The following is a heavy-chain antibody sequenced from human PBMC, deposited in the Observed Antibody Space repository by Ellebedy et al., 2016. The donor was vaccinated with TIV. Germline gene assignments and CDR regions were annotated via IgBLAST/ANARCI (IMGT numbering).Heavy chain of an antibody. CDR3: ARGLVNLFGSGWHRKSYGMDV. CDR2: IIPIFGTA. Sequence: SVKVSXXASGGTFSSYAISWVRQAPGQGLEWMGGIIPIFGTANYAQKFQGRVTITADESTSTAYMELSSLRSEDTAVYYCARGLVNLFGSGWHRKSYGMDVWGQGTTVTVSS. CDR1: GGTFSSYA. J-gene: IGHJ6*02. V-gene: IGHV1-69*13. D-gene: IGHD6-19*01.